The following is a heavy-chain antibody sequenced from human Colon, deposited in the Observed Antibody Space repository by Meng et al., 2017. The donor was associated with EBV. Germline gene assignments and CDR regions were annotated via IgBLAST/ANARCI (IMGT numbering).Heavy chain of an antibody. V-gene: IGHV4-4*02. CDR1: GGSLSSRNW. CDR2: IYHSGST. CDR3: ARVGAYCGGDCYHPR. Sequence: QVLSRQSARCRVKPSRPLSLPCAFAGGSLSSRNWWSWIPQPPGKGLEWIGEIYHSGSTNYTPSLKSRVTISVDESKNQFSLRLSSVTAADTAVYYCARVGAYCGGDCYHPRWGQGTLVTVSS. D-gene: IGHD2-21*02. J-gene: IGHJ4*02.